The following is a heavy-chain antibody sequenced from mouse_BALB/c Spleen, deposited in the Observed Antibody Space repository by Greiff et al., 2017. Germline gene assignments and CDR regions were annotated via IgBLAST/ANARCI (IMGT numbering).Heavy chain of an antibody. CDR1: GYSFTSYY. J-gene: IGHJ4*01. Sequence: QVQLQQPGAELVRPGASVKLSCKASGYSFTSYYIHWVKQRPGQGLEWIGWIYPGNVNTKYNEKFKGKATLTADKSSSTAYMQLSSLTSEDSAVYFCARDDILYYAMDYWGQGTSVTVSS. CDR3: ARDDILYYAMDY. CDR2: IYPGNVNT. V-gene: IGHV1S56*01.